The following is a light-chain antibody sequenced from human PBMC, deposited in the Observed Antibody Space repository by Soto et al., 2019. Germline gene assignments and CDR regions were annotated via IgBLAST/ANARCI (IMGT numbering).Light chain of an antibody. Sequence: EIVLTQSPATLSLSPGERATLSCRASQSVSSYFAWYQQKPGQAPRLLIYDASNRATGIPARFSGSGSGTDFTLTISSLEPEDFAVYYCQQRSYWPLTFGQGTKVDIK. J-gene: IGKJ1*01. CDR1: QSVSSY. V-gene: IGKV3-11*01. CDR2: DAS. CDR3: QQRSYWPLT.